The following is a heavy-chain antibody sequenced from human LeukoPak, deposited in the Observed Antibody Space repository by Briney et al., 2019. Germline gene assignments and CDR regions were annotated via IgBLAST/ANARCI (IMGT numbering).Heavy chain of an antibody. D-gene: IGHD4-17*01. V-gene: IGHV4-31*03. Sequence: SETLSLTCTVSGGSISSGGYYWSWIRQHPGKGLEWIGYIYYSGSTYYNPSLKSRVTISVDTSKNQFSLKLSSVTAADTAVYYCARDRHDYGVNFDYWGQGTLVTVSS. CDR2: IYYSGST. J-gene: IGHJ4*02. CDR1: GGSISSGGYY. CDR3: ARDRHDYGVNFDY.